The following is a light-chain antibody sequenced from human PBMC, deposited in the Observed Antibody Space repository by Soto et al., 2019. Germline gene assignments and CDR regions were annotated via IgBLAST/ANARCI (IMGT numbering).Light chain of an antibody. CDR1: QSVSSSY. CDR3: QQYGSSRT. CDR2: GAS. V-gene: IGKV3-20*01. Sequence: EIVLTQSPSTLSLSPGERATLSCRASQSVSSSYLAWYQQKPGQAPRLLIYGASSRATGIPDRFSGSGSGTDFTLTISRLEPEDFAVYYCQQYGSSRTLGQGTKLEIK. J-gene: IGKJ2*01.